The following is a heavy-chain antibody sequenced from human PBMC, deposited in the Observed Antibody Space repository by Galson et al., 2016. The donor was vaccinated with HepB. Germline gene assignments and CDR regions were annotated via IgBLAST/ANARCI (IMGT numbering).Heavy chain of an antibody. Sequence: SLRLSCAASGFTFTRYAMTWVRQAPEKGLEWVSSITSSGGNTYYTDSVKGRFTISRDNSQNTLLLQMTSLRAEDTAVYYCAKDGIMVAANPYHFHYWGQGTPVTVSS. CDR2: ITSSGGNT. J-gene: IGHJ4*02. D-gene: IGHD2-15*01. V-gene: IGHV3-23*01. CDR1: GFTFTRYA. CDR3: AKDGIMVAANPYHFHY.